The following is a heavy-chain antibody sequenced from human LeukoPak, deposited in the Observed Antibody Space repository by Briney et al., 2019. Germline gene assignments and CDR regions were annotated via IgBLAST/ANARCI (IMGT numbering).Heavy chain of an antibody. D-gene: IGHD3-22*01. J-gene: IGHJ4*02. CDR1: GGSFSGYC. Sequence: SETLSLTCAVYGGSFSGYCWSWIRQPPGKGLEWIGEINHSGSTNYNPSLKSRVTISVDTSKNQFSLKLSSVTAADTAVYYCARDDSSGYYFDYWGQGTLVTVSS. CDR3: ARDDSSGYYFDY. V-gene: IGHV4-34*01. CDR2: INHSGST.